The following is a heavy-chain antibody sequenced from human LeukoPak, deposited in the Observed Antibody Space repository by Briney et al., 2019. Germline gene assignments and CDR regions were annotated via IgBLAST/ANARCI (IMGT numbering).Heavy chain of an antibody. CDR3: ARAQYNDRGPDY. Sequence: SVKVSCKASGYTFTSYYMQWVRQAPGQGLEWMGIINPSDGTTDYPQRSQGRVSMTRDTSTSTVYMELSSLRSEDTAVYYCARAQYNDRGPDYWGQGTLVTVSS. CDR2: INPSDGTT. J-gene: IGHJ4*02. CDR1: GYTFTSYY. V-gene: IGHV1-46*01. D-gene: IGHD3-22*01.